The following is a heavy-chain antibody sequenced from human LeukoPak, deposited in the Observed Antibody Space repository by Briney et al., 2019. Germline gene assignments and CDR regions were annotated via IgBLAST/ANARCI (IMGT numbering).Heavy chain of an antibody. CDR2: ISGSGTTT. Sequence: PGGSLRLSCAASGFTFSSYVMGWVRQAPGKGLEWVSAISGSGTTTYYADAVKGRFTISRDNSRNTLYLQMHGLGAEDTAVYYCANTVVRGVASMDVWGQGTTVTVS. V-gene: IGHV3-23*01. CDR1: GFTFSSYV. D-gene: IGHD3-10*01. CDR3: ANTVVRGVASMDV. J-gene: IGHJ6*02.